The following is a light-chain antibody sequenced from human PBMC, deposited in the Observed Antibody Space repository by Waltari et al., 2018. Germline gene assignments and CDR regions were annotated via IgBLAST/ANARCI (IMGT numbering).Light chain of an antibody. J-gene: IGLJ3*02. CDR3: QTWGTGFQV. V-gene: IGLV4-69*01. CDR1: GEYSAYA. CDR2: VNSDGSH. Sequence: LVLTQSPSASASLGASATLTCSLPGEYSAYAIAWHQHLPLKGPRYLLTVNSDGSHEEGDGMCDRCSGSSSDLDRYLSSAGRESDDEAEYVWQTWGTGFQVFGTGTKLTVL.